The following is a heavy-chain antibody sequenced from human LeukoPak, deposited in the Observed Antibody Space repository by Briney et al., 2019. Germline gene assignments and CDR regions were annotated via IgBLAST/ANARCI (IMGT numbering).Heavy chain of an antibody. CDR1: GFTFSSYG. Sequence: GRSLRLSCAASGFTFSSYGMHWVRQAPGKGLEWVAVISYDGSNKYYADSVKGRFTISRDNSKNTLYLQMNSLRAEDTAVYYCARGGGADYGGNSGWFDPWGQGTLVTVSS. CDR3: ARGGGADYGGNSGWFDP. CDR2: ISYDGSNK. V-gene: IGHV3-30*03. J-gene: IGHJ5*02. D-gene: IGHD4-23*01.